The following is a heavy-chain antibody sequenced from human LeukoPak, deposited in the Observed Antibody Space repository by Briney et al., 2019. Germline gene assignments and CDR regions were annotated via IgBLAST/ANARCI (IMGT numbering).Heavy chain of an antibody. Sequence: PGGSLRLSCAASGFTFSNYGMHWDRQAPGKGLEWVAFIRNDDGSNKYYADPVKGRFTISRDNSKNTVHLQMNSLRVEDTAVYYCAKDEAQYFQHWGQGTLVTVSA. V-gene: IGHV3-30*02. J-gene: IGHJ1*01. CDR1: GFTFSNYG. CDR3: AKDEAQYFQH. CDR2: IRNDDGSNK.